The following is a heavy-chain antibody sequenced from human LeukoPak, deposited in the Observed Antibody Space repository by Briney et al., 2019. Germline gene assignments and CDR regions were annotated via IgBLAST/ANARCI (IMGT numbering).Heavy chain of an antibody. V-gene: IGHV1-18*01. CDR1: GYTFTSYG. CDR2: ISAYNGNT. Sequence: GASVKVSCKASGYTFTSYGISWVRQAPGQGLEWMGWISAYNGNTNYAQKLQGRVTMTTDTSTSTAYMELRSLRSDDTAVYYCARRRSMVRGHNWFDPWGQGTLVTVSS. CDR3: ARRRSMVRGHNWFDP. J-gene: IGHJ5*02. D-gene: IGHD3-10*01.